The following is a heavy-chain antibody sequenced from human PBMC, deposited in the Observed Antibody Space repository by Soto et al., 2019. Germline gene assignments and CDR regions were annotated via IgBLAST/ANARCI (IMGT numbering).Heavy chain of an antibody. CDR3: ARGIAVAGIDY. CDR2: IWYDGSNK. Sequence: QVQLVESGGGVVQPGRSLRLSCAASGFTFSSYGMHWVRQAPGKGLEWVAVIWYDGSNKYYADSVKGRFTISRDNSKNTLYLQMNSLRAEDTAVYYCARGIAVAGIDYWGQGTLVTVSS. J-gene: IGHJ4*02. D-gene: IGHD6-19*01. CDR1: GFTFSSYG. V-gene: IGHV3-33*01.